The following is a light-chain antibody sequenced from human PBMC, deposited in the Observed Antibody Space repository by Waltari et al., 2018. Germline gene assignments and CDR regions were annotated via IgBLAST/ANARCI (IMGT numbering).Light chain of an antibody. Sequence: AIQMTQSPSSLSASVGDRVTITCRASQGIGNDLGWYQQKPGKAPNLLIYGSSSLQSGVPSRFSGSGSGTEFTLTISSLQSEDFEVYYCHQYHNWPLTFGPGTRVDIK. CDR2: GSS. J-gene: IGKJ3*01. V-gene: IGKV1-6*01. CDR3: HQYHNWPLT. CDR1: QGIGND.